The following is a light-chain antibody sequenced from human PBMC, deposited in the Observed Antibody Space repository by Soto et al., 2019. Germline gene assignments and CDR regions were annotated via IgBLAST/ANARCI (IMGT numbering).Light chain of an antibody. CDR3: SSYAGNNIHYV. CDR2: EVS. V-gene: IGLV2-8*01. Sequence: QSALTQPPSASGSAGQSVTISCTGTSTDVGGYNYVSWYQQHPGKAPKLMIYEVSKRPSGVPDRFSGSKSGNTASLTVSWLQAEDEADYYCSSYAGNNIHYVFGTGTKLTVL. CDR1: STDVGGYNY. J-gene: IGLJ1*01.